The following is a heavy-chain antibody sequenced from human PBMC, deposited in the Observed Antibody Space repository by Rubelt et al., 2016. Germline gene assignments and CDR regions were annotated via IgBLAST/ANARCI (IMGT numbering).Heavy chain of an antibody. Sequence: VESGGGLVQPGRSLRLSCAASGFTFDDYAMHWVRQAPGKGLEWVSGISWNSGSIGYADSVKGRFTISRDNSKNTLYLQMNSLRAEDTAVYYCARAFRGYKRYVALDYWGQGTLVTVSS. CDR2: ISWNSGSI. D-gene: IGHD3-9*01. CDR1: GFTFDDYA. J-gene: IGHJ4*02. CDR3: ARAFRGYKRYVALDY. V-gene: IGHV3-9*01.